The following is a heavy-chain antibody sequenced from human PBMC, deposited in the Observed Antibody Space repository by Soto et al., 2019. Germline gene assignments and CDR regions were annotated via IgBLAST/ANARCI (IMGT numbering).Heavy chain of an antibody. Sequence: GEALKISCQGSGYSFASYWIGWVRQMPGKDLEWMGIIYPGDSDTRYSPSFQGQVTIPPDKSLRTAYLQWTSLKASDTALYYCARTRSFTLGFYYDGMDVWGQGTTVTVSS. CDR3: ARTRSFTLGFYYDGMDV. D-gene: IGHD6-6*01. J-gene: IGHJ6*02. V-gene: IGHV5-51*01. CDR2: IYPGDSDT. CDR1: GYSFASYW.